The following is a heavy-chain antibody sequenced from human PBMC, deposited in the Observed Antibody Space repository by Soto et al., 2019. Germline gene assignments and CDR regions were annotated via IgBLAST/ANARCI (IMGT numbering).Heavy chain of an antibody. J-gene: IGHJ4*02. V-gene: IGHV2-5*02. Sequence: QITLKESGPTPAKPTQTLTLTCTFSGFSLSTSGVGVGWIRQPPGKALECLALIYWDDDKRYSPSLKSRLTITKETTKNQVVLTMTTMDTVDTATYYCAHSRIAAAGVDYWGQGTMVTVSS. CDR2: IYWDDDK. CDR1: GFSLSTSGVG. D-gene: IGHD6-13*01. CDR3: AHSRIAAAGVDY.